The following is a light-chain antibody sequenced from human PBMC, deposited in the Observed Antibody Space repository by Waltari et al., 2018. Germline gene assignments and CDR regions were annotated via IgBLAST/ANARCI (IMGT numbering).Light chain of an antibody. Sequence: EIVMTQSPATLSVSPGETATHSCRASESVGTTLAWYQQKPGLAPRLLIYGASTRATGAPARFTGSGSGTEFTLTISSLQTEDFGVYFCQHYKIRPLTFGGGTKVEI. CDR2: GAS. CDR1: ESVGTT. J-gene: IGKJ4*01. CDR3: QHYKIRPLT. V-gene: IGKV3-15*01.